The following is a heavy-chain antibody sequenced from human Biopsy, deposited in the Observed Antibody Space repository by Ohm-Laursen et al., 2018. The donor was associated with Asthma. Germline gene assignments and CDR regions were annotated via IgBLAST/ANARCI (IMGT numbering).Heavy chain of an antibody. CDR3: ARIKIRIGAGTDRYFDL. CDR1: GYPFTDYY. Sequence: ASVKVSCKASGYPFTDYYAHWVRQAPGQGLEWMGRIDPNSGGTNYAQKFLGRVTMTRDTSVNTAFMVLSRLGSDDTAVYYCARIKIRIGAGTDRYFDLWGRGTLVTVSS. V-gene: IGHV1-2*06. CDR2: IDPNSGGT. D-gene: IGHD3-16*01. J-gene: IGHJ2*01.